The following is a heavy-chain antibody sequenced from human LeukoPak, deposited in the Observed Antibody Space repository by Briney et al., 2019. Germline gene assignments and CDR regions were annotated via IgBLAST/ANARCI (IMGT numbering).Heavy chain of an antibody. V-gene: IGHV3-7*03. CDR2: IKQDGSEK. Sequence: GGSLRLSCAASGFTFSSYWMSWVRQAPGKGLEWVANIKQDGSEKYYVDSVKGRFTISRDNAKNSLYLQMNSLKTEDTAVYHRTRDRGAYNLYDYWGQGTLVTVSS. D-gene: IGHD1-1*01. CDR3: TRDRGAYNLYDY. CDR1: GFTFSSYW. J-gene: IGHJ4*02.